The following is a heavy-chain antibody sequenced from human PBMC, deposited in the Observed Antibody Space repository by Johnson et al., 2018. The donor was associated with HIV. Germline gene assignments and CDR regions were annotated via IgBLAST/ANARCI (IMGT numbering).Heavy chain of an antibody. V-gene: IGHV3-20*04. CDR1: GFTFGHAW. J-gene: IGHJ3*02. CDR3: ARSYYDSSGYYHDAFDI. CDR2: SNWNGGST. Sequence: VQLVESGGALVKPGGSLRLSCVASGFTFGHAWMSWVRQAPGKGLEWGSGSNWNGGSTGYADSVRGRVTISRDNAKNSLYLQMNSLRAEDTALYYCARSYYDSSGYYHDAFDIWGQGTMVTVSS. D-gene: IGHD3-22*01.